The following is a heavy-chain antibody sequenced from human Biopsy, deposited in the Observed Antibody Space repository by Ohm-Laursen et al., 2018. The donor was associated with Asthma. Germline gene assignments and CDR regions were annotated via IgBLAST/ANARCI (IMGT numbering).Heavy chain of an antibody. V-gene: IGHV4-31*03. CDR1: GDSITSGGCC. CDR2: IHHSGPS. D-gene: IGHD3-22*01. J-gene: IGHJ4*02. Sequence: TLSLTCTVSGDSITSGGCCWNWIRQHPGKGLEWIGSIHHSGPSYFNPSLKSRVSFSRDTSKNQFSLRLRSVTAADTAMYFFARIPRRSGSYFVDYWGQGTLVTVSS. CDR3: ARIPRRSGSYFVDY.